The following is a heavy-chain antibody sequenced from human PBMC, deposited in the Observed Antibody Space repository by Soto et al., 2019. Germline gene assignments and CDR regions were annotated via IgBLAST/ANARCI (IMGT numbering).Heavy chain of an antibody. CDR1: GYNFTSYG. V-gene: IGHV1-18*04. CDR3: ARAGKYNYGSGSPYYYGMDV. Sequence: QVQLVQSGAEVKKPGASVKVSCKASGYNFTSYGVSWVRQAPGQGLEWMGWINGYNVNTNYAQKLQGKVTMTTDTSTSTAYWELRSLRSDDTAVYYCARAGKYNYGSGSPYYYGMDVWGQRITVTVSS. D-gene: IGHD3-10*01. J-gene: IGHJ6*01. CDR2: INGYNVNT.